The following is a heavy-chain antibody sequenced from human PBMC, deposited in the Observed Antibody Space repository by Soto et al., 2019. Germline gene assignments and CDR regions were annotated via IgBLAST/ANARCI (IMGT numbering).Heavy chain of an antibody. CDR3: TRYRAGGTYYNWFDP. Sequence: GGSLRLSCAVSADSEFTFSDEYMDWVRQAPGKGLEWVGRSRNRVNTFSTAYAASVEGRFTISRDDSRNTAFLQMNSLKTEDTAVYYCTRYRAGGTYYNWFDPWGQGTLVTVSS. V-gene: IGHV3-72*01. CDR1: ADSEFTFSDEY. D-gene: IGHD2-15*01. J-gene: IGHJ5*02. CDR2: SRNRVNTFST.